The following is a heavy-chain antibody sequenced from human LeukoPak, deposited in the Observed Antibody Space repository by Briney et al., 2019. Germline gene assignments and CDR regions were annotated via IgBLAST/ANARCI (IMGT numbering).Heavy chain of an antibody. J-gene: IGHJ4*02. D-gene: IGHD3-3*01. CDR3: AKLAFWSGYRPFDY. Sequence: GGSLRLSCAASGFTFSSYGMHWVRQAPGKGLEWVALIRYDGSNKYYADYVQGRFTISRDNSKNTLYLQMNSLRAEDTAVYYCAKLAFWSGYRPFDYWGQGDLVTGSS. V-gene: IGHV3-30*02. CDR1: GFTFSSYG. CDR2: IRYDGSNK.